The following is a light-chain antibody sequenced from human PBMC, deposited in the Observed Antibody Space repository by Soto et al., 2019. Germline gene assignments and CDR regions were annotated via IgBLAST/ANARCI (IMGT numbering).Light chain of an antibody. CDR1: SSDVGSYNY. CDR3: SSYPSSSTL. Sequence: QSALTQPASVSGSPGQSITISCTGTSSDVGSYNYVSWYQQHPGKAPKLMIYEVSDRPSGISSRFSGSNSGNTTSLTISGLHTEDEADYYCSSYPSSSTLFGTGTKLTVL. J-gene: IGLJ1*01. CDR2: EVS. V-gene: IGLV2-14*01.